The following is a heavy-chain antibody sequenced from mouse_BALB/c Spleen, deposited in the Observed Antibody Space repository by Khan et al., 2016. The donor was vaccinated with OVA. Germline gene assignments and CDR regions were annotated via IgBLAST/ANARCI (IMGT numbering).Heavy chain of an antibody. CDR1: GFSLSNYS. J-gene: IGHJ3*01. Sequence: QVQLKQSGPGLVQPSQSLSITCTVSGFSLSNYSVHWVRQSPGKGLEWLGVIWSAGSTDYNAAFISRLPISKDNSRSQVFFKMNSLQPNDTAISYCARRGYDYGRGALFAYWGQGTLVTVSA. CDR2: IWSAGST. V-gene: IGHV2-2*02. D-gene: IGHD2-4*01. CDR3: ARRGYDYGRGALFAY.